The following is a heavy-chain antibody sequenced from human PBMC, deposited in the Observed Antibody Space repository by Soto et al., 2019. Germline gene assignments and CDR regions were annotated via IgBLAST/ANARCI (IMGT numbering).Heavy chain of an antibody. V-gene: IGHV3-48*02. CDR1: GFSVSSHI. CDR3: ARGRGYCGGTNCYLDY. Sequence: EVQLVESGGGLVQPGGSLRLSCAASGFSVSSHIMKWVRQAPGKGLEWVSYISSSGSTIYYADSVKGRFTMSRDNAKNSLYLQMNSLRDDDTAVYYCARGRGYCGGTNCYLDYWGQGALVTVS. D-gene: IGHD2-21*01. CDR2: ISSSGSTI. J-gene: IGHJ4*02.